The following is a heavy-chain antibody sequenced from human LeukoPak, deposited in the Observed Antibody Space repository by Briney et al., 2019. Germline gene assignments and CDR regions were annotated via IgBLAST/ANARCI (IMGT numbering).Heavy chain of an antibody. CDR3: VREGIADAFDI. Sequence: GALRLSCAASGFTFSSYEMNWVRQAPGKVLEWISYISSSGSTIYYADSVKGRFTIFRDNAKNSLYLQMNSLRVEDTAVYYCVREGIADAFDIWGQGTMVTASS. CDR1: GFTFSSYE. CDR2: ISSSGSTI. V-gene: IGHV3-48*03. D-gene: IGHD6-13*01. J-gene: IGHJ3*02.